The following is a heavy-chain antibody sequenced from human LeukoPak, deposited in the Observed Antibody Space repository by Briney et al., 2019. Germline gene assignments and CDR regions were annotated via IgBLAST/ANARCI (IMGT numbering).Heavy chain of an antibody. CDR2: INHSGST. V-gene: IGHV4-34*01. D-gene: IGHD3-16*02. CDR3: ARGAVYYDYVWGSYRNTYYFDY. Sequence: NPSETLSLTCAVYGGSFSGYYWSWIRQPPGKGLEWIGEINHSGSTNYNPSLKSRVTISVDTSKNQFSLKLSSVTAADTAVYYCARGAVYYDYVWGSYRNTYYFDYWGQGTLVTVSS. CDR1: GGSFSGYY. J-gene: IGHJ4*02.